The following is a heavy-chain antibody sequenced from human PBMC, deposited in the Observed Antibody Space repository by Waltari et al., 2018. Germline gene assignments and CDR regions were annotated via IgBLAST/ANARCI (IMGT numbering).Heavy chain of an antibody. Sequence: QVQLQESGPGLVKPSETLSLTCTVSGGSISSYYWSWIRQPPGKGLEWIGYIYYSGSTNYNPSLKSRVTISVDTSKNQFSLKLSSVTAADTAVYYCARISGSSSWPPYYYYYYMDVWGKGTTVTISS. V-gene: IGHV4-59*01. CDR1: GGSISSYY. CDR3: ARISGSSSWPPYYYYYYMDV. J-gene: IGHJ6*03. CDR2: IYYSGST. D-gene: IGHD6-13*01.